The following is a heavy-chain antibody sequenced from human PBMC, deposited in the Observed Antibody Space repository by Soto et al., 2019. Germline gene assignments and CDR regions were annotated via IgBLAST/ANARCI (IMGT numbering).Heavy chain of an antibody. D-gene: IGHD6-13*01. Sequence: GGSLRLSCAASGFTFSSYGMHWVRQAPGKGLEWVAVIWYDGSNKYYADSVKGRFTISRDNSKNTLYLQMNSLRAEDTAVYYCARGAGNYAFDIWGQGTMVTVSS. CDR3: ARGAGNYAFDI. CDR2: IWYDGSNK. V-gene: IGHV3-33*01. J-gene: IGHJ3*02. CDR1: GFTFSSYG.